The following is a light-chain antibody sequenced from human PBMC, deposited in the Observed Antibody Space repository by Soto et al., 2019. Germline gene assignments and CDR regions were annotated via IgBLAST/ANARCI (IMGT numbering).Light chain of an antibody. CDR3: SSYAGSSNV. CDR2: EVN. CDR1: SSDVGGYNY. Sequence: QSVLTQPPSASGSLGQSVAISSTGTSSDVGGYNYVSWYQQHPGKAPKLMIYEVNKRPSGVPDRFSGSKSGNTASLTVSGLQAEDEADYYCSSYAGSSNVFGTGTKVTVL. J-gene: IGLJ1*01. V-gene: IGLV2-8*01.